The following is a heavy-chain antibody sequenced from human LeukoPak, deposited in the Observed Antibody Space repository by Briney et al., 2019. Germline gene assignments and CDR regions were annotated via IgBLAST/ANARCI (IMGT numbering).Heavy chain of an antibody. D-gene: IGHD2-2*01. V-gene: IGHV3-7*01. CDR1: GFTFSIYW. CDR3: ARDGAPDAHCSSTSCAIR. CDR2: IKQDGSEK. Sequence: GGSPRLSCAASGFTFSIYWMNWVRQAPGKGLEWVANIKQDGSEKYYVDSVKGRFTISRDNAKNSLYLQMNSLRAEDTAVYYCARDGAPDAHCSSTSCAIRWGQGTLVTVSS. J-gene: IGHJ4*02.